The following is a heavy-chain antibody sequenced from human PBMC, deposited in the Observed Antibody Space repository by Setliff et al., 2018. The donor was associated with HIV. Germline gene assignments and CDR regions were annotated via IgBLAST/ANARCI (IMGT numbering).Heavy chain of an antibody. D-gene: IGHD3-10*01. CDR2: IYHTGST. V-gene: IGHV4-38-2*01. Sequence: SETLSLTCVVSGNSISSGYYWGWVRQPPGKGLEWIGSIYHTGSTYYNPSLKGRVTISVDTSKNQFSLKLRSVTAADTAAYYCARLGYVSGGFYKTPGPYYFDYWGQGALVTVSS. J-gene: IGHJ4*02. CDR3: ARLGYVSGGFYKTPGPYYFDY. CDR1: GNSISSGYY.